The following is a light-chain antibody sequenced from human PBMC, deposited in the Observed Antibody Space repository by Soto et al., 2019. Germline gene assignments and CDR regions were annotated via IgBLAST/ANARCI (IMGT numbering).Light chain of an antibody. CDR2: EVT. CDR1: SSDIGGYNY. V-gene: IGLV2-14*01. CDR3: SSYRSVGTVV. Sequence: QSVLTQPASVSGSPGQSITISCTGTSSDIGGYNYVSWYQQHPGKAPRVMIYEVTNRPSGVSTRFSGSKPGNTASLTISGLQPEDEAYYYCSSYRSVGTVVFGSGTKVTVL. J-gene: IGLJ1*01.